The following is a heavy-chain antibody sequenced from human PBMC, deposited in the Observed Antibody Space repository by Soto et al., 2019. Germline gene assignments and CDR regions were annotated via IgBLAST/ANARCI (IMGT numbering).Heavy chain of an antibody. J-gene: IGHJ5*01. CDR3: ARTPAAMITDRYNWFDS. D-gene: IGHD3-16*01. Sequence: PGGSLRLSCVASGFTFAYYAMQWVRRIPGEGLEWVAVISYSGDRRYYAESVKGRFTISRDNSKKTLYLQMFSLTSEDSAVFYCARTPAAMITDRYNWFDSWGPGTQVTVSS. V-gene: IGHV3-30*01. CDR2: ISYSGDRR. CDR1: GFTFAYYA.